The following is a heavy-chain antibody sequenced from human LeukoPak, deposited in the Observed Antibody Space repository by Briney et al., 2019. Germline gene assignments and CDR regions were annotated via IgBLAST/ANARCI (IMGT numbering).Heavy chain of an antibody. Sequence: TSETLSLTCTVSGGSISSYYWSWIRQPPGKGLEWIGYIYYSGSTNYNPSLKSRVTISVDTSKNQFSLKLSSVTAADTAVYYCARSKSMIVDYWGQGTLVTVSS. V-gene: IGHV4-59*08. D-gene: IGHD3-22*01. J-gene: IGHJ4*02. CDR3: ARSKSMIVDY. CDR1: GGSISSYY. CDR2: IYYSGST.